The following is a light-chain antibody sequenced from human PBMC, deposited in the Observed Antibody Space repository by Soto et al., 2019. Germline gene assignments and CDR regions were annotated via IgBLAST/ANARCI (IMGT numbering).Light chain of an antibody. CDR3: SAWDVSLVV. CDR1: SSNIGTNT. Sequence: QSVLTQPPSASGTPGQRVTISCSGSSSNIGTNTVIWYQQLPGAAPKLLIYSDNQLPSGVPDRFSCSNSGTSASLTISLLQYEDEADYYCSAWDVSLVVFGGGTKLTVL. J-gene: IGLJ2*01. V-gene: IGLV1-44*01. CDR2: SDN.